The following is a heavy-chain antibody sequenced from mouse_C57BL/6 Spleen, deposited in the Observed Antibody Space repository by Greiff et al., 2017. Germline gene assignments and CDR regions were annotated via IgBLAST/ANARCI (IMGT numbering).Heavy chain of an antibody. J-gene: IGHJ1*03. CDR2: IDPEDGDT. CDR1: GFNIKDYY. V-gene: IGHV14-1*01. CDR3: TTDPDSNYWYFDV. D-gene: IGHD2-5*01. Sequence: VQLQQSGAELVRPGASVKLSCTASGFNIKDYYMHWVKQRPEQGLEWIGRIDPEDGDTEYAPKFQGKATMTADTSSNTAYLQLSSLTSEDTAVYYCTTDPDSNYWYFDVWAQGPRSPSPQ.